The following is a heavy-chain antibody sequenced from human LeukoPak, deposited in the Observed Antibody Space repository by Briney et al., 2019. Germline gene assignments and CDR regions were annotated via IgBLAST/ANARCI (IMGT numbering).Heavy chain of an antibody. V-gene: IGHV1-2*02. CDR3: ARGLGYSYGYFDY. D-gene: IGHD5-18*01. CDR2: INPNSGGT. J-gene: IGHJ4*02. CDR1: GYTFTGYY. Sequence: GASVKVSCKASGYTFTGYYMHWVRQAPGQGLEWMGWINPNSGGTNYAQKFQGRVTMTRDTSIGTAYMELSRLRSDDTAVYYCARGLGYSYGYFDYWGQGTLVTVSS.